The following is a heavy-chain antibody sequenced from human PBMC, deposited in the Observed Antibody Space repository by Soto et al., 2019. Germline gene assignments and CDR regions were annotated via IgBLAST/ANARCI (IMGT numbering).Heavy chain of an antibody. D-gene: IGHD3-3*01. CDR1: GGSISSYY. V-gene: IGHV4-59*01. J-gene: IGHJ5*02. Sequence: SETLSLTCTVSGGSISSYYWSWIRQPPGKGLEWIGYVYSSGSTYYNPSLKGRVTISVDTSKNQFSLKLSFVTAADTAIYYCARDVAFGVGNRFDPWGQGILVTVSS. CDR3: ARDVAFGVGNRFDP. CDR2: VYSSGST.